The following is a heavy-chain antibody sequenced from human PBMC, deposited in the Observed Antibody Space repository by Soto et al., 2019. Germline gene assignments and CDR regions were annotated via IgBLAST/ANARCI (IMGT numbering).Heavy chain of an antibody. Sequence: QVQLQESGPGLVKPSQTLSLTCTVSGGSISSGGYYWSWIRQHPGKGLEWIGYIYYSGRTYYNPSLKSRVTISVDTSKHQFSLKLSSVTAADTAVYYCARILGPYYGSGSLDWFDPWGQGTLVTVSS. CDR2: IYYSGRT. J-gene: IGHJ5*02. CDR3: ARILGPYYGSGSLDWFDP. CDR1: GGSISSGGYY. V-gene: IGHV4-31*03. D-gene: IGHD3-10*01.